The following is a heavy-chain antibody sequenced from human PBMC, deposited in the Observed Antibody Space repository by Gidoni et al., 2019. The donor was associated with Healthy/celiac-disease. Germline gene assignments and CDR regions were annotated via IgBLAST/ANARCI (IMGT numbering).Heavy chain of an antibody. D-gene: IGHD2-15*01. Sequence: QVQLVQSGAEVKKPGASVKVSCKASGYTFTGYYMHWVRQAPGQGLEWMGWINPNHGGTNDAQKFQGWVTMTRDTSISTAYMELSRLRSDDTAVYYCARGKYCSGGSCYHYMDVWGKGTTVTVSS. CDR1: GYTFTGYY. CDR2: INPNHGGT. V-gene: IGHV1-2*04. CDR3: ARGKYCSGGSCYHYMDV. J-gene: IGHJ6*03.